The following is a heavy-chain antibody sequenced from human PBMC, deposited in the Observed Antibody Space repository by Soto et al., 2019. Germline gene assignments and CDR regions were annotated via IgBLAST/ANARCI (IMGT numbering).Heavy chain of an antibody. V-gene: IGHV3-33*01. CDR1: GFTFSSYG. J-gene: IGHJ4*02. D-gene: IGHD6-6*01. CDR3: ARDPTGYSSSSSYFDY. Sequence: QVQLVESGGGVVQPGRSLRLSCAASGFTFSSYGMHWVRQAPGKGLEWVAVIWYDGSNKYYADSVKGRFTISRDNSKNTLYLQMNSLRAEDTAVYYCARDPTGYSSSSSYFDYWGQGTLVTVSS. CDR2: IWYDGSNK.